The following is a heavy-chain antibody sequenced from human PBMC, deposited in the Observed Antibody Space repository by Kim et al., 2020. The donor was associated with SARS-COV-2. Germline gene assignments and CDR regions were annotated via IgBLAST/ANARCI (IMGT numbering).Heavy chain of an antibody. J-gene: IGHJ6*02. Sequence: GGSLRLSCAASGFTFSDYYMSWIRQAPGKGLEWISYISSSGTTIYYADSVKGRFTISRDNAKNSLYLQMNSLRAEDTAVYYCARDRFFYPGATYAMDVWGQGTPVTVSS. CDR2: ISSSGTTI. D-gene: IGHD3-3*01. V-gene: IGHV3-11*01. CDR3: ARDRFFYPGATYAMDV. CDR1: GFTFSDYY.